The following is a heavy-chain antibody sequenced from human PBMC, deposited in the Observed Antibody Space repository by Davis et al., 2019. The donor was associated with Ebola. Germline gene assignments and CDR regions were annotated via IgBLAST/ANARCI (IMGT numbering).Heavy chain of an antibody. CDR3: ARVPDIVVVPAVHLNDAFDI. Sequence: MPSETLSLTCTVSGGSISSGGYYWSWIRQHPGKGLEWIGYIYYSGSTYYNPSLKSRVTISVDTSKNQFSLKLSSVTAADTAVYYCARVPDIVVVPAVHLNDAFDIWGQGTMVTVSS. D-gene: IGHD2-2*01. J-gene: IGHJ3*02. V-gene: IGHV4-31*03. CDR1: GGSISSGGYY. CDR2: IYYSGST.